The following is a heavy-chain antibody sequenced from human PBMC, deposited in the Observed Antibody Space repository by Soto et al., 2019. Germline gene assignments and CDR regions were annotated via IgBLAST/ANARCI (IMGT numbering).Heavy chain of an antibody. J-gene: IGHJ4*02. CDR2: LSDSGISI. CDR1: GFTFSSHA. V-gene: IGHV3-23*01. D-gene: IGHD6-13*01. Sequence: GGSLRLSCTASGFTFSSHAMTWVRQAPGKGLEWVSGLSDSGISIYYADSVKDRLTISRDNSKNTLYLQIHTLRAEDTVVYYCAKASSSWYAGFLGLWGQGTLVTVSS. CDR3: AKASSSWYAGFLGL.